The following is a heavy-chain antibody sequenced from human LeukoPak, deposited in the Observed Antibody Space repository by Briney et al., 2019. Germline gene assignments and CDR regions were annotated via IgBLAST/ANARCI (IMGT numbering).Heavy chain of an antibody. Sequence: ASVKVPCKASGYTFTGYYIHWVRQAPGQGLEWMGWINPTHGDTNYAQKLQGRVTMTTDTSTSTAYMELRSLRSDDTAVYYCARGGRQQLVREVYYCYYGMDVGGQGTMVTVSS. J-gene: IGHJ6*02. D-gene: IGHD6-13*01. V-gene: IGHV1-18*04. CDR2: INPTHGDT. CDR1: GYTFTGYY. CDR3: ARGGRQQLVREVYYCYYGMDV.